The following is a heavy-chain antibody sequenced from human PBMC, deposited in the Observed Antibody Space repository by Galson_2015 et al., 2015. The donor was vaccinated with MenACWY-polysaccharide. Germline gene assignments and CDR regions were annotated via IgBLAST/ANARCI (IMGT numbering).Heavy chain of an antibody. V-gene: IGHV3-43*02. CDR1: GFTFDDYA. D-gene: IGHD3-16*01. Sequence: SLRLSCAASGFTFDDYAMHWVRQAPGKGLEWVSLISGDGGSTYYADSVKGRFTISRDNSKNSLYLQMNSLRTEDTALYYCAKDPLYDYVWGESFLDYWGQGTLVTVSS. CDR2: ISGDGGST. J-gene: IGHJ4*02. CDR3: AKDPLYDYVWGESFLDY.